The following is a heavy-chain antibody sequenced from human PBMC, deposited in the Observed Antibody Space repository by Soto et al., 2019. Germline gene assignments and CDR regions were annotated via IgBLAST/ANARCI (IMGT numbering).Heavy chain of an antibody. Sequence: GGSLRLSCAASGFTFSSYSMNWVRQAPGKGLEWVSSISSSSSYIYYADSVKGRFTISRDNAKNSLCLQMNSLRAEDTAVYYCARGGRGIAAAGTHDYWGQGTLVTVSS. CDR2: ISSSSSYI. CDR1: GFTFSSYS. D-gene: IGHD6-13*01. J-gene: IGHJ4*02. V-gene: IGHV3-21*01. CDR3: ARGGRGIAAAGTHDY.